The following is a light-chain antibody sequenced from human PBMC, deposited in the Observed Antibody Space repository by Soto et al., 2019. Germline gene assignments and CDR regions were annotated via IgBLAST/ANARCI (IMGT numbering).Light chain of an antibody. CDR1: QSVGSSY. CDR3: QQYGSSPWT. V-gene: IGKV3-20*01. Sequence: EIVLTQSPGTLSLSQGERATLSCRASQSVGSSYFAWYQQKPAQAPRHLIYGASSRAPGIPDRFSGSGSGTDFTLTISRLEPEDFAVYYCQQYGSSPWTFGQGTKVE. J-gene: IGKJ1*01. CDR2: GAS.